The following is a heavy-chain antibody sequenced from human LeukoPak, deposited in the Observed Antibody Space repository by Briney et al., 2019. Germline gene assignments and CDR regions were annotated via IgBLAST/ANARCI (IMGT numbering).Heavy chain of an antibody. CDR2: IYYSGST. D-gene: IGHD3-9*01. CDR1: GGSISSSNYY. V-gene: IGHV4-39*07. Sequence: SETLSLTCTVSGGSISSSNYYWGWIRQPPGKGLKWIGSIYYSGSTYYNPSLKSRVTISVDTSKNQFSLKLSSVTAADTAVYYCARSGGVYYDILTGYTGGGYYYYMDVWGKGTTVTVSS. J-gene: IGHJ6*03. CDR3: ARSGGVYYDILTGYTGGGYYYYMDV.